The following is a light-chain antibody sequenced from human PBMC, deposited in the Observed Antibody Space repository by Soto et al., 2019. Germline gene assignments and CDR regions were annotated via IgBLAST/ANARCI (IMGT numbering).Light chain of an antibody. CDR2: GAS. J-gene: IGKJ1*01. CDR1: QSVSSN. Sequence: ETVMTQSPATLSVSPGERATLSCRASQSVSSNLAWYQQKPGQAPRLLIYGASTRATGIPARFSGSASGTEFTLTINSLQSEDFAVYYCQQYNNWPWTFGQGTKVDIK. V-gene: IGKV3D-15*01. CDR3: QQYNNWPWT.